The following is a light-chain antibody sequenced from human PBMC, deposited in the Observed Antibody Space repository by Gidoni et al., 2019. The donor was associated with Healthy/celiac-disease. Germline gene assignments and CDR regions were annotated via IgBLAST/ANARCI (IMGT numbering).Light chain of an antibody. V-gene: IGKV3-15*01. CDR1: QSASCN. Sequence: EMAMTQSTATVSVSPGARATLSCRASQSASCNLAWYQQQPGHAPMLLIYGASTRATGLPARFSGSGSGTESPLTISRLPSEDFAVYYCQQYNNLPWTFGPGTKVEIK. CDR3: QQYNNLPWT. CDR2: GAS. J-gene: IGKJ1*01.